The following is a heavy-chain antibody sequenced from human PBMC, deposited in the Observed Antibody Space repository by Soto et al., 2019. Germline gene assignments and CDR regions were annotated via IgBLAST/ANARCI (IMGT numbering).Heavy chain of an antibody. CDR2: IYYSGST. V-gene: IGHV4-39*01. D-gene: IGHD2-15*01. CDR3: AGLHCSGGSCYLYYYYYMDV. Sequence: SETLSLTCTVSGGSISSSSYYWGWIRQPPGKGLEWIGSIYYSGSTYYNPSLKSRVTISVDTSKNQFSLKLSSVTAADTAVYYCAGLHCSGGSCYLYYYYYMDVWGKGTTVTVSS. CDR1: GGSISSSSYY. J-gene: IGHJ6*03.